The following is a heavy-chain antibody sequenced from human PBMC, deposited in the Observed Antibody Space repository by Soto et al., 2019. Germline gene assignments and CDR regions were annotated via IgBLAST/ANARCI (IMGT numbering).Heavy chain of an antibody. Sequence: SETLSLTCSVSGASIYNGGYFWSWIRQSPGKGLEWIGHIHNSGSPYNNPSLKSRVTISADTSKNQFSLKLNSVTAADTAVYYCVSPEGYYDSSGYTLDYWGQGALVTVSS. CDR2: IHNSGSP. CDR1: GASIYNGGYF. CDR3: VSPEGYYDSSGYTLDY. D-gene: IGHD3-22*01. J-gene: IGHJ4*02. V-gene: IGHV4-30-4*01.